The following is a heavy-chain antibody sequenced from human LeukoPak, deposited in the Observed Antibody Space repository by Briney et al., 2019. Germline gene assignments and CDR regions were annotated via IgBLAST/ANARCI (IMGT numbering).Heavy chain of an antibody. CDR1: GYTFTGYY. Sequence: EASVKVSCKASGYTFTGYYMHWVRQAPGQGLEWMGGIIPIFGTANYAQKFQGRVTITADESTSTAYMELSSLRSEDTAVYYCARGAGKGFLEWLSPFDPWGQGTLVTVSS. D-gene: IGHD3-3*01. J-gene: IGHJ5*02. CDR3: ARGAGKGFLEWLSPFDP. V-gene: IGHV1-69*13. CDR2: IIPIFGTA.